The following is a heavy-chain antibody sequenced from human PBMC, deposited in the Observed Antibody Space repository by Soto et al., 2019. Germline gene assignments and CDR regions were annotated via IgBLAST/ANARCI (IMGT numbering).Heavy chain of an antibody. V-gene: IGHV3-48*02. J-gene: IGHJ6*02. CDR3: ASEYDYGDLNYYYYGMDV. Sequence: EVQLVESGGGLVQPGGSLRLSCAASGFTFSSYSMNWVRQAPGKGLEWVSYISSSSSTMYYADSVKGRFTISRDNAKNSLYLQMNSLRDEDTAVYYCASEYDYGDLNYYYYGMDVWGQGTTVTVSS. CDR1: GFTFSSYS. CDR2: ISSSSSTM. D-gene: IGHD4-17*01.